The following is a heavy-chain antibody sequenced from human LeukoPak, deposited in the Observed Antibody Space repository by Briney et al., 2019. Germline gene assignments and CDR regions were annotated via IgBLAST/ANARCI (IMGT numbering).Heavy chain of an antibody. V-gene: IGHV5-51*01. CDR2: IYPGDSDT. J-gene: IGHJ3*02. CDR1: GYSFTSYW. Sequence: GESLKISCRGSGYSFTSYWIVWVRQMPGKGLAWMGTIYPGDSDTRYSPSFEGQVTISADKSRSTAYLQWSRLKASDTAMYYCARRDRAFDIWGQGTMVTVSS. CDR3: ARRDRAFDI.